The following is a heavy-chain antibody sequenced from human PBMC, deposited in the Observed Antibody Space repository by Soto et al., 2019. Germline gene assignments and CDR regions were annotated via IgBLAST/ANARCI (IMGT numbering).Heavy chain of an antibody. D-gene: IGHD5-12*01. CDR2: IKDGVST. Sequence: QVQLQQWGAGLLKPSETLSLTCAVNGGSLTGYYWSWIRQPPGKGLEWIGEIKDGVSTNYSPSLRSRFTISADTSKNQFSLRLNSVTAADTAVYFCARGQEGIVATHWEQGTLVTVSS. CDR3: ARGQEGIVATH. CDR1: GGSLTGYY. V-gene: IGHV4-34*01. J-gene: IGHJ4*02.